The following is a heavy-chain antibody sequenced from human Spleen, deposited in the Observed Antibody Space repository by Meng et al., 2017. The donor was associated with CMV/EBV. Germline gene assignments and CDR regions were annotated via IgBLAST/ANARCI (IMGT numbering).Heavy chain of an antibody. CDR1: GFTFSSYW. CDR3: AKDIEMTTIGNYYYYGMDV. D-gene: IGHD5-24*01. J-gene: IGHJ6*02. CDR2: INTDGSSR. Sequence: GGPLRLSCAASGFTFSSYWMYWVRQAPGKGLVWVSRINTDGSSRIYADSVKGRFTISRDNAKNTLYLQMNSLRTEDTALYYCAKDIEMTTIGNYYYYGMDVWGQGTTVTVSS. V-gene: IGHV3-74*01.